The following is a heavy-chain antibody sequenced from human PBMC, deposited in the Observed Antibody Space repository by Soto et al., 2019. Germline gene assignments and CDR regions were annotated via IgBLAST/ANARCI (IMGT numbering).Heavy chain of an antibody. Sequence: SETLSLTCTVSGGSISSGGYYWSWIRQNTGKGLEWIGYIYYSGSTYYNPSLKSRVTISVDTSKNQFSLKLSSVTAADTAVYYCARVRDWNDSLVFEYWGQGTLATVPS. CDR1: GGSISSGGYY. CDR2: IYYSGST. J-gene: IGHJ4*02. D-gene: IGHD1-1*01. V-gene: IGHV4-31*03. CDR3: ARVRDWNDSLVFEY.